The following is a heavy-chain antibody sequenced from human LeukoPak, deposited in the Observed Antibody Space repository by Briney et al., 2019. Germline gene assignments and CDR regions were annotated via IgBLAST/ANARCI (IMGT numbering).Heavy chain of an antibody. J-gene: IGHJ4*02. V-gene: IGHV3-30*02. CDR2: IRYDGTNQ. CDR3: AKVEGTYYYDNSGPGGG. CDR1: GFTFSNYG. Sequence: GGSLRLSCAASGFTFSNYGMHWVRQAPGKGLEWVAFIRYDGTNQYYADSVKGRFTISRDNSKDTLCLQMNSLRPEDTAVYYCAKVEGTYYYDNSGPGGGWGQGSLVTVSS. D-gene: IGHD3-22*01.